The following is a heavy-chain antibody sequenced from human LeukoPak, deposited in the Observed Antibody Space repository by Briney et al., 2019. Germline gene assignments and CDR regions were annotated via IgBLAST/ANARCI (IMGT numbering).Heavy chain of an antibody. CDR2: INHSGST. V-gene: IGHV4-34*01. CDR3: ARGPLSSSSVDY. J-gene: IGHJ4*02. D-gene: IGHD6-13*01. Sequence: SETLSLTCAVYGGSFSGYYWSWIRQPPGKGLEWIGEINHSGSTNYNPSLKSRVTMSVDTSKNQFSLKLSSVTAADTAVYHCARGPLSSSSVDYWGQGTLVTVSS. CDR1: GGSFSGYY.